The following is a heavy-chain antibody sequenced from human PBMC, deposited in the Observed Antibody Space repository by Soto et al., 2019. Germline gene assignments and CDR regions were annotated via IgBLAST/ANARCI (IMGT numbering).Heavy chain of an antibody. CDR2: IYPGDSDT. J-gene: IGHJ5*02. CDR3: ARLLLSRVDFDP. V-gene: IGHV5-51*01. CDR1: GYSFTSYW. D-gene: IGHD3-16*02. Sequence: GESLKISCKGSGYSFTSYWIGWVRQMPGKGLEWMGIIYPGDSDTRYSPYFQGHVTNSADKSISTAYLQWSSLKASDTAMYYCARLLLSRVDFDPWGQGTLVTVSS.